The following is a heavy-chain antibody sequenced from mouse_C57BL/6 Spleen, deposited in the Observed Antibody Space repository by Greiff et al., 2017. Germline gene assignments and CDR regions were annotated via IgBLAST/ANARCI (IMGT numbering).Heavy chain of an antibody. V-gene: IGHV1-7*01. J-gene: IGHJ4*01. CDR1: GYTFTSYW. CDR3: ARWEGCSYDYYAMDY. CDR2: INPSSGYT. D-gene: IGHD1-1*01. Sequence: QVQLQQSGAELAKPGASVKLSCKASGYTFTSYWMHWVKQRPGQGLEWIGNINPSSGYTKYNQKFKDKATLTSDKSSSTAYIQLSSLTYEDSAVYFCARWEGCSYDYYAMDYWGQGTSVTVSS.